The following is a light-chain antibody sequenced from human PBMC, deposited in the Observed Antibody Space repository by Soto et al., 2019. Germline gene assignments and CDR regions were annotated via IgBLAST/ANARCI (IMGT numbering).Light chain of an antibody. J-gene: IGKJ1*01. CDR1: QSISSW. CDR2: KAP. Sequence: DIQMTQSPSTLSASVGDRVTITCRASQSISSWLAWYQQKPGKAPNLLIYKAPSLQSGVPSRFSGSGSGTEFTLTISSLQPDDFATYYCQQYVGYSWTFGQGTKVEIK. V-gene: IGKV1-5*03. CDR3: QQYVGYSWT.